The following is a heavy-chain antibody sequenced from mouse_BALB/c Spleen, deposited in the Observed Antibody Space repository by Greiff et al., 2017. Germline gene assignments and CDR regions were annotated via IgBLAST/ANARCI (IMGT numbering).Heavy chain of an antibody. V-gene: IGHV1-9*01. CDR2: ILPGSGST. D-gene: IGHD2-14*01. Sequence: VQLQQSGAELMKPGASVKISCKATGYTFSCYWIEWVKQRPGHGLEWIGEILPGSGSTNYNEKFKGKATFTADTSSNTAYMQLSSLTSEDSAVYYCARGDRYDGGSWFAYWGQGTLVTVSA. CDR3: ARGDRYDGGSWFAY. J-gene: IGHJ3*01. CDR1: GYTFSCYW.